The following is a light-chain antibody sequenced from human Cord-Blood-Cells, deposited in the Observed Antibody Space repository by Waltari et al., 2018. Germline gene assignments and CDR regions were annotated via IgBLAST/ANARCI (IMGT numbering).Light chain of an antibody. CDR1: QSVSSSY. V-gene: IGKV3-20*01. Sequence: EIVFTQSPGTLSLSPGERATLSCRASQSVSSSYLAWYQQKPGQARRLLIYGASSRATGIPDRFSGSGSGTDFTLTISRLEPEDFAVYYCQQYGSSPPVTFGPGTKVDIK. J-gene: IGKJ3*01. CDR3: QQYGSSPPVT. CDR2: GAS.